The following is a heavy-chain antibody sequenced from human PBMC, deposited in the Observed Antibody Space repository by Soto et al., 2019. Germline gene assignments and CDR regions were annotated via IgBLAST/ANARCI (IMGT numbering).Heavy chain of an antibody. J-gene: IGHJ3*02. CDR1: GGSISSYY. V-gene: IGHV4-59*01. CDR3: ARDATLGYSVI. D-gene: IGHD6-13*01. Sequence: SETLSLTWTVSGGSISSYYWSWLRQPPGKGLEWIGYIYYSGSTNYNPSLKSRATISVDTSKNQFSLKLSSVTAADTAVYYCARDATLGYSVIWGQGTMVTVSS. CDR2: IYYSGST.